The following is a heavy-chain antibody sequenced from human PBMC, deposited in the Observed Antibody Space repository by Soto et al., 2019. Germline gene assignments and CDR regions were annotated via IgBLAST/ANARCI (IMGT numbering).Heavy chain of an antibody. Sequence: EVHLVESGGGVAQPGRSLRLSCATSGFTFDDYAMHWVRQAPGKGLEWVSGISWNSDSTGYADSVKGRFTISRDNAKKSLFLQMNSLRVEDTALYYCAKEGRQWLIYYYYGMDVWGQGTTVTVSS. J-gene: IGHJ6*02. CDR3: AKEGRQWLIYYYYGMDV. CDR1: GFTFDDYA. CDR2: ISWNSDST. D-gene: IGHD6-19*01. V-gene: IGHV3-9*01.